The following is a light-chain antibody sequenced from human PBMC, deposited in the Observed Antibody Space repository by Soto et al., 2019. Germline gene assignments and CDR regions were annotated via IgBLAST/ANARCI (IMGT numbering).Light chain of an antibody. CDR3: CSYAGSNLYV. V-gene: IGLV2-23*01. CDR2: EGS. CDR1: SSDVGSYNL. J-gene: IGLJ1*01. Sequence: QSALTQPASVSGSPGQSITISCTGTSSDVGSYNLVSWYQQHPGKAPKLMIYEGSKRPSGVSNRFSGSKSGNTASLTISGLQAEDEADYYCCSYAGSNLYVFGTGTKLTVL.